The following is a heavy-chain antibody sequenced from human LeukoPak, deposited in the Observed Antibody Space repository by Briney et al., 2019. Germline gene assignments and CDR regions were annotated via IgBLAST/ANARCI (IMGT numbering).Heavy chain of an antibody. V-gene: IGHV3-30*02. Sequence: GGSLGLSCAASGFDFNNYNMNWDRQAPGKGLEWVAFIRYDGSNKYYADSVKGRFTISRDNSKNTLYLQMNSLRAEDTAVYYCAKNIYDYVWGSYRFDYWGQGTLVTVSS. CDR2: IRYDGSNK. D-gene: IGHD3-16*02. CDR1: GFDFNNYN. J-gene: IGHJ4*02. CDR3: AKNIYDYVWGSYRFDY.